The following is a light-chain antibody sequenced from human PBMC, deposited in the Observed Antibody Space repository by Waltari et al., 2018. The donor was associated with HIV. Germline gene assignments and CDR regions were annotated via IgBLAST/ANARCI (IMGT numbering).Light chain of an antibody. CDR3: QQSRSTPLT. CDR1: ESIYPY. V-gene: IGKV1-39*01. Sequence: DIHLSQSPSSLSASVGDTVTITCRASESIYPYLNWFQQTPKKAPKLIIFAASNLESGVPSRFRRRGSGAVFTLTINSLQLGDFATYYCQQSRSTPLTFGGGTRVE. CDR2: AAS. J-gene: IGKJ4*02.